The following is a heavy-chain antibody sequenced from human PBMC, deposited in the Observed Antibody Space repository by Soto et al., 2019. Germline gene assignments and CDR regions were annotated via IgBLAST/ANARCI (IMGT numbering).Heavy chain of an antibody. Sequence: GESLKISCEGSGFSISGSAIHWVRQASGKGLEWVARIRGKANNYATSYLASVSGRFTISRADSQNTAFLQMNSLKPEDAAVYYCSHGYYQYFNSWGQATLVTVSS. V-gene: IGHV3-73*01. J-gene: IGHJ4*02. D-gene: IGHD5-18*01. CDR2: IRGKANNYAT. CDR3: SHGYYQYFNS. CDR1: GFSISGSA.